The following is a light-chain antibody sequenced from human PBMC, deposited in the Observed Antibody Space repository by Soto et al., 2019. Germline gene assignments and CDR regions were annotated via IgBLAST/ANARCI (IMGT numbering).Light chain of an antibody. CDR3: CSFGGSGYV. CDR1: TSDVGI. J-gene: IGLJ1*01. CDR2: EVT. V-gene: IGLV2-23*02. Sequence: SALTQPASVSGSPGQSITISCSGTTSDVGIVSWYQHHPGKAPKLMIHEVTKRPSGVSDRFSGSKSGNSASLTISGLQAEDEADYFCCSFGGSGYVFGTGTKVTVL.